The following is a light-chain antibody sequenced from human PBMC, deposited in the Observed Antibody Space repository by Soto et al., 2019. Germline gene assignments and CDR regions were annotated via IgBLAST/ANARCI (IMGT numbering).Light chain of an antibody. J-gene: IGKJ5*01. V-gene: IGKV3-11*01. CDR3: QQRSNWPPT. Sequence: EIVLTQSPATLSLSPGERATLSCRASQSVSTYLAWYQQRPGQAPRLLIYGASTRATDIPARFSGSGYGTEFTLTISSLQSEDFAVYYCQQRSNWPPTFGQGTRLEIK. CDR1: QSVSTY. CDR2: GAS.